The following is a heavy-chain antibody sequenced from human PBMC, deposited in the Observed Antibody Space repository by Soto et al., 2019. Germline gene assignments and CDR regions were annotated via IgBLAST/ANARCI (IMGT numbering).Heavy chain of an antibody. CDR1: GFSFSTSGVG. Sequence: SGPTLVNPTQTLTLNCTFSGFSFSTSGVGVGWIRQPPGKALECLALIYWDDDKRYSPSLKSRLTITKDTSKNQVVLTMTNMDPVDTATYYCAHIPNYYQYNWFDPWGQGTLVTVSS. CDR3: AHIPNYYQYNWFDP. CDR2: IYWDDDK. V-gene: IGHV2-5*02. D-gene: IGHD3-10*01. J-gene: IGHJ5*02.